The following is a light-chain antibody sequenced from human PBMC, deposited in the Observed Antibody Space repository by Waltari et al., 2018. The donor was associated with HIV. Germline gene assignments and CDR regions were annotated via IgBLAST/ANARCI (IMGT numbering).Light chain of an antibody. V-gene: IGLV1-51*02. CDR3: GTWDSSLSLWV. Sequence: QSVLTQPPSVSAAPGQKVTISCSGSSSNIGNNYVSWYQQVPGTAPKLLIYENNKRPSGIPDRFSGSKSGTSATLGITGLQTGDEADYYCGTWDSSLSLWVFGGGTKLTVL. J-gene: IGLJ3*02. CDR1: SSNIGNNY. CDR2: ENN.